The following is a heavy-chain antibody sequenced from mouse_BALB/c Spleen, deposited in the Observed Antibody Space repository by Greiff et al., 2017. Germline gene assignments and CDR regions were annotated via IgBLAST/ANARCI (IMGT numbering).Heavy chain of an antibody. CDR1: GFTFSSYA. V-gene: IGHV5-9-4*01. J-gene: IGHJ2*01. CDR2: ISSGGSYT. Sequence: EVQLVESGGGLEKPGGSLKLSCAASGFTFSSYAMSWVRQSPEKRLEWVAEISSGGSYTYYPDTVTGRFTISRDNAKNTLYLEMSSLRSEDTAMYYCARPSSYDYFDYWGQGTTLTVSS. D-gene: IGHD1-1*01. CDR3: ARPSSYDYFDY.